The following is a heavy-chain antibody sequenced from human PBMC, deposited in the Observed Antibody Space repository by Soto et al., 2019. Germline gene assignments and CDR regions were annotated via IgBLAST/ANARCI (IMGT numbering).Heavy chain of an antibody. CDR3: ARDHSRPRSSWYVRPHRHDAFDI. J-gene: IGHJ3*02. Sequence: RASVRVSCKXSGYTFTSYGISWVRQAPGQGLEWMGWISAYNGNTNYAQKLQGRVTMTTDTSTSTAYMELRSLRSDDTAVYYCARDHSRPRSSWYVRPHRHDAFDIWGQGTMVTVSS. V-gene: IGHV1-18*01. CDR1: GYTFTSYG. D-gene: IGHD6-13*01. CDR2: ISAYNGNT.